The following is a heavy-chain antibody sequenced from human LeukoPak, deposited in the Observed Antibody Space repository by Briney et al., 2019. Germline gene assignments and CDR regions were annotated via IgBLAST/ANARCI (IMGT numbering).Heavy chain of an antibody. D-gene: IGHD6-19*01. CDR1: GFSFSNHC. CDR2: INEDGSNK. Sequence: GGGPRLCSTESGFSFSNHCVRRIRQAPGTRLEWVANINEDGSNKWHLGSVKGRFTVSRDNARNSLYLQMNSLRVEDTAVYYCTRVIVAVPGYFDYFDFWGQGVLVTVSS. CDR3: TRVIVAVPGYFDYFDF. J-gene: IGHJ4*02. V-gene: IGHV3-7*01.